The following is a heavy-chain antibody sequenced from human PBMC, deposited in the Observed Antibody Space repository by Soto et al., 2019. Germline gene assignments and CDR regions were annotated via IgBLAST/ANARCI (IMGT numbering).Heavy chain of an antibody. Sequence: VQLVQSGAEVKKPGSSVKVSCKASGGTFSDTVISWVRQAPGQGLEWMGGITAILGTLTPNYAQKFQGRVTITADESASTAYMELSSLRSDDTALYYCAAGIEVAFDSWGPGTLVTVSS. V-gene: IGHV1-69*01. D-gene: IGHD5-12*01. J-gene: IGHJ5*01. CDR1: GGTFSDTV. CDR3: AAGIEVAFDS. CDR2: ITAILGTLTP.